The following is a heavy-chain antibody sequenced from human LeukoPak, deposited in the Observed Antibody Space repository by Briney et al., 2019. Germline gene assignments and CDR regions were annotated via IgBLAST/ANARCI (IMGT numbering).Heavy chain of an antibody. CDR2: IKQDGSEK. D-gene: IGHD3-10*01. Sequence: GGSLRLSCAASGFTFSSYEMNWVRQAPGKGLEWLGNIKQDGSEKYYVDSVKGRFTISRDNARNSLYLQMNSLRAEDAAVYYCARDSDHVRDYWGQGTLVTVSS. CDR1: GFTFSSYE. J-gene: IGHJ4*02. V-gene: IGHV3-7*01. CDR3: ARDSDHVRDY.